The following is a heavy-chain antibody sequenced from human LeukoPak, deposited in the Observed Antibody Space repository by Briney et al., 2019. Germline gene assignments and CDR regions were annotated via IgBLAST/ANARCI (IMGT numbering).Heavy chain of an antibody. CDR1: GGSISSYY. CDR2: FYNSGTP. J-gene: IGHJ4*02. Sequence: SETLSLTCTVSGGSISSYYRSWIRQPPGKDLEWIGNFYNSGTPNYNPSLKSRVIISVDTSKNQFSLKLNSVTAADTAVYYCAGVVVPAAKYYWGQGTLVTVSS. CDR3: AGVVVPAAKYY. D-gene: IGHD2-2*01. V-gene: IGHV4-59*12.